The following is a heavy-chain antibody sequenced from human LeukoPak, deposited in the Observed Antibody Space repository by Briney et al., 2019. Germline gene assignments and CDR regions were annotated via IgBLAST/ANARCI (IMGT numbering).Heavy chain of an antibody. CDR1: GGTFSSYA. CDR3: ASHPGRDCSSTSCKRNYYYYYYMDV. J-gene: IGHJ6*03. D-gene: IGHD2-2*01. Sequence: SVKVSCKASGGTFSSYAISWVRQAPGQGLEWMGGIIPILGTANYAQKFQGRVTITTDESTSTAYMELSSLRSEDTAVYYCASHPGRDCSSTSCKRNYYYYYYMDVWGKGTTVTVSS. CDR2: IIPILGTA. V-gene: IGHV1-69*05.